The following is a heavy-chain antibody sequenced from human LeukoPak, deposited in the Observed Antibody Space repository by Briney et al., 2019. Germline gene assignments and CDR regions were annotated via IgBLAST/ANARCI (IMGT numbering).Heavy chain of an antibody. Sequence: ASVTVSCKASGYTFTSYDINWVRQAPGQGLEWMGWMDPNSGNTGYAQKFQGRVTMTRNTAISTAYMELSSLRSEDTAVYYCARDGSSGWYGLGYYYYGMDVWGQGTTVTVSS. V-gene: IGHV1-8*01. CDR1: GYTFTSYD. CDR3: ARDGSSGWYGLGYYYYGMDV. CDR2: MDPNSGNT. J-gene: IGHJ6*02. D-gene: IGHD6-19*01.